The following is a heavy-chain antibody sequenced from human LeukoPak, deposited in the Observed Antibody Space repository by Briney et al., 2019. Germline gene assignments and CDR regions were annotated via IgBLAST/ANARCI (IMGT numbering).Heavy chain of an antibody. CDR2: ISGSGGST. CDR3: AKDQVWIVVGSFDY. V-gene: IGHV3-23*01. Sequence: GGSLRLSCAASGFTFSGYAISWVRQAPGKGLEWVSGISGSGGSTYYADSVKGRFTISRDNSKNTLYLQMTSLRAEDTAVYYCAKDQVWIVVGSFDYWGQGTLVTVSS. D-gene: IGHD3-22*01. CDR1: GFTFSGYA. J-gene: IGHJ4*02.